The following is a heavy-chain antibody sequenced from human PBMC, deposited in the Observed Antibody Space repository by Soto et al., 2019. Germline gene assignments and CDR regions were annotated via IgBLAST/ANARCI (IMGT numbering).Heavy chain of an antibody. CDR1: GCSISSYY. CDR3: ARDKQKLGAYGTHV. J-gene: IGHJ6*02. V-gene: IGHV4-4*07. CDR2: IYTSGST. D-gene: IGHD6-13*01. Sequence: EILSLTCTVSGCSISSYYWSWIRHPAGKGLEWIGRIYTSGSTNYNPSLKSRVTMSVDTSKNQFSLKLSSVTAADTPVYYCARDKQKLGAYGTHVWGQANTDTLSS.